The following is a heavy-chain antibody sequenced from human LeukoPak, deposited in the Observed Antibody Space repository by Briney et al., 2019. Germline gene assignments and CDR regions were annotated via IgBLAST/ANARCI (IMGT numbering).Heavy chain of an antibody. CDR3: ARTQYCTNGVCRYYYDSSGSYFDY. D-gene: IGHD2-8*01. V-gene: IGHV4-39*01. Sequence: SETLSLTCTVSGGSISSSSYYWGWIRQPPGKGLEWIGSIYYSGSTYYNPSLKSRVTISVDTSKNQFSLKLSSVTAADTAVYYCARTQYCTNGVCRYYYDSSGSYFDYWGQGTLVTASS. CDR2: IYYSGST. CDR1: GGSISSSSYY. J-gene: IGHJ4*02.